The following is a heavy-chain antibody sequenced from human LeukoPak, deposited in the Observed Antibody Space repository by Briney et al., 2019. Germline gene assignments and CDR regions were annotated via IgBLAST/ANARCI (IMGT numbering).Heavy chain of an antibody. D-gene: IGHD3-10*01. J-gene: IGHJ4*02. CDR2: ISAYNGNT. Sequence: ASVKVSCKASGYTFTSYGISWVRQAPGQGLEWMGWISAYNGNTNYAQKLQGRVTMTTDTSTSTAYRELRSLRSDDTAVYYCARSWPMVRGVIPSDYWGQGTLVTVSS. CDR3: ARSWPMVRGVIPSDY. V-gene: IGHV1-18*01. CDR1: GYTFTSYG.